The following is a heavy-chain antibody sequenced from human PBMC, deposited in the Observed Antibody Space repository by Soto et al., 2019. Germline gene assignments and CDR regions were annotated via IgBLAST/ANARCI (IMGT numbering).Heavy chain of an antibody. Sequence: GSTKISSAASRFTFCTYGMAGVRQAPGKGLVWVSRINGDGSSTRFVDSVKGRFTISRDNAKNTVYLQMNSLRAEDTAVYYCARAKGDYGSGSYKVYYLDSWGQGTLVTVHS. CDR2: INGDGSST. V-gene: IGHV3-74*01. CDR1: RFTFCTYG. D-gene: IGHD3-10*01. J-gene: IGHJ4*02. CDR3: ARAKGDYGSGSYKVYYLDS.